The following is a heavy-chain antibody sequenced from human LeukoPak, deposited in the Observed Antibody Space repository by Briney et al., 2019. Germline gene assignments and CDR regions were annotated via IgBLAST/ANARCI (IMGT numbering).Heavy chain of an antibody. D-gene: IGHD6-13*01. Sequence: SETLSLTCTVSGGSISSYYWSWIRQPPGKGLGWIGYIYYSGSTNYNPSLKSRVTISVDTSKNQFSLKLSSVTAADTAVYYCARIAAAGFDYWGQGTLVTVSS. CDR1: GGSISSYY. CDR3: ARIAAAGFDY. J-gene: IGHJ4*02. CDR2: IYYSGST. V-gene: IGHV4-59*08.